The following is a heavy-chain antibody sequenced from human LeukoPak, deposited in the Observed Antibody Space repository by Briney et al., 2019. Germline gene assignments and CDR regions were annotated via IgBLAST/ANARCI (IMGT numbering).Heavy chain of an antibody. V-gene: IGHV3-33*01. CDR1: GFTFSSYG. Sequence: GGSLRLSCAASGFTFSSYGMHWVRQAPGRGLEWVAVIWYDGSNKYYADSVKGRFTISRDNSKNTLYLQMNSLRAEDTAVYYCARDSGGSSGWFVYWGQGTLVTVSS. CDR3: ARDSGGSSGWFVY. D-gene: IGHD2-15*01. CDR2: IWYDGSNK. J-gene: IGHJ5*01.